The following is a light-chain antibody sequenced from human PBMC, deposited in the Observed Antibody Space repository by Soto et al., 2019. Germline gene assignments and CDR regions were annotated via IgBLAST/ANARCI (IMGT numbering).Light chain of an antibody. Sequence: QSALTQPPSASGSPGQSVTISCTGTSSDVCGYDYVSWYQQHPGKAPKLMIFEVSKRPSGVPDRFSGSKSGNTASLTVSGLQAEDEADYYCSSYAGSNILVFGGGTKVTVL. J-gene: IGLJ2*01. CDR2: EVS. CDR3: SSYAGSNILV. CDR1: SSDVCGYDY. V-gene: IGLV2-8*01.